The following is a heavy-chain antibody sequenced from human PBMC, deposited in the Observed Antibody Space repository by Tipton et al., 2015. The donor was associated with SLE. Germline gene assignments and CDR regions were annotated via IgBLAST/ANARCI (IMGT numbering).Heavy chain of an antibody. CDR1: GFTFSDYY. D-gene: IGHD1-26*01. Sequence: SLRLSCAASGFTFSDYYMSWVRQAPGKGLEWVSVIYSGGSTYYADSVKGRFTISRDNSKNTLYLQMNSLRAEDTAVYYCARVRVGATDDAFDIWGQGTMVTVSS. V-gene: IGHV3-53*05. CDR3: ARVRVGATDDAFDI. J-gene: IGHJ3*02. CDR2: IYSGGST.